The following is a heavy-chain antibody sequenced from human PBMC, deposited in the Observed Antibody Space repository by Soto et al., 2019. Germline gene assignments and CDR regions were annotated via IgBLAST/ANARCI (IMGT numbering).Heavy chain of an antibody. Sequence: SETLSLTCTVSGGSISSSSYYWGWIRQPPGKGLEWIGSIYYSGSTYYNPSLKSRVTISVDTSKNQFSLKLSSVTAADTAVHYCAAWSGGLYYYYGMDVWGQGTTVTVSS. CDR2: IYYSGST. V-gene: IGHV4-39*01. J-gene: IGHJ6*02. CDR3: AAWSGGLYYYYGMDV. D-gene: IGHD3-3*01. CDR1: GGSISSSSYY.